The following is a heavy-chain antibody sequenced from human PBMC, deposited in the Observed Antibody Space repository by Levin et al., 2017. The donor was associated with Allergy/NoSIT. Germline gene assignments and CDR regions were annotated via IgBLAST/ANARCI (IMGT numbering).Heavy chain of an antibody. CDR2: INHSGST. V-gene: IGHV4-34*01. D-gene: IGHD6-19*01. J-gene: IGHJ4*02. CDR1: GGSFSGYY. Sequence: RSQTLSLTCAVYGGSFSGYYWSWIRQPPGKGLEWIGEINHSGSTNYNPSFKSRVTISVDTSKNQFSLKLSSVTAADTAVYYCARVPWAGPIDYWGQGTLVTVSS. CDR3: ARVPWAGPIDY.